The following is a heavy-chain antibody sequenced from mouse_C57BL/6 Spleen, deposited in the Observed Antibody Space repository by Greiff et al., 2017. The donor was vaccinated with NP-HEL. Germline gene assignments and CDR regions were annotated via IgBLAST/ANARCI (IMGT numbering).Heavy chain of an antibody. Sequence: VMLVASGAELVKPGASVKLSCKASGYTFTEYTIHWVKQRSGQGLEWIGWFYPGSGSIKYNEKFKDKATLTADKSSSTVYMELSRLTSEDSAVFFCARHHRRLLRMDYWGQGTSVTVSS. CDR1: GYTFTEYT. CDR2: FYPGSGSI. D-gene: IGHD2-3*01. CDR3: ARHHRRLLRMDY. J-gene: IGHJ4*01. V-gene: IGHV1-62-2*01.